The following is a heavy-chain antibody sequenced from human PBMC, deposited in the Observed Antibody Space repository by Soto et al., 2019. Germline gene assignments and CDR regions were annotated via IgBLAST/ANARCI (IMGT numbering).Heavy chain of an antibody. V-gene: IGHV4-34*01. CDR2: INHSGST. D-gene: IGHD3-16*02. CDR3: ARAGDYDYIWGSYRYAWSLNY. Sequence: PSETLSLTCAVYGGSFSGYYWSWIRQPPGKGLEWIGEINHSGSTNYNPSLKSRVTISVDTSKNQFSLKLSSVTAADTAVYYCARAGDYDYIWGSYRYAWSLNYWGQGTLVTVSS. CDR1: GGSFSGYY. J-gene: IGHJ4*02.